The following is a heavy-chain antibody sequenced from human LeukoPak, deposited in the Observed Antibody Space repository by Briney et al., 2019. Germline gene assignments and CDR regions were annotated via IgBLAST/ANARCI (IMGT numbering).Heavy chain of an antibody. CDR3: ARASDDSSGYYWARHSDYFDY. CDR1: GGSISSYY. Sequence: SETLSLTCSVSGGSISSYYWSWIRQPPGKGLEWIGYIYYSGSTNYNPSLKSRVTMSVDTSKNQFSLKLSSVTAADTAVYYCARASDDSSGYYWARHSDYFDYWGQGTLVTVSS. V-gene: IGHV4-59*01. CDR2: IYYSGST. D-gene: IGHD3-22*01. J-gene: IGHJ4*02.